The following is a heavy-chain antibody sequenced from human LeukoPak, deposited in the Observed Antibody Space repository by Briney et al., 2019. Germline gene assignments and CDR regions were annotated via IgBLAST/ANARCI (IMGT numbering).Heavy chain of an antibody. V-gene: IGHV4-4*07. CDR3: ASYWGGYCSSTSCYREGFDY. D-gene: IGHD2-2*01. Sequence: SETLSLTCTVSGGSISSYYWSWIRQPAGKGLEWIGRIYTSGSTNYNPSLKSRVTMSVDTSKNQFSLKLSSVTAADTAVYYCASYWGGYCSSTSCYREGFDYWGQGTLVTVSS. CDR1: GGSISSYY. J-gene: IGHJ4*02. CDR2: IYTSGST.